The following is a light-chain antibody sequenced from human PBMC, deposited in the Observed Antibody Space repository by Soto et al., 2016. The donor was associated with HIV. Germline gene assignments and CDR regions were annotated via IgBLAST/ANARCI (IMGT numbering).Light chain of an antibody. CDR1: QDIKNE. V-gene: IGKV1-6*01. Sequence: AIQMTQSPSSLSASVGDRVTITCRASQDIKNELAWYQQKPGWAPKLLIYSTSSLGSAVPSRFSGSASGTYFTLTISSLRPEDAASYFCLQDYSYPYTFGRGPSWSSN. CDR2: STS. CDR3: LQDYSYPYT. J-gene: IGKJ2*01.